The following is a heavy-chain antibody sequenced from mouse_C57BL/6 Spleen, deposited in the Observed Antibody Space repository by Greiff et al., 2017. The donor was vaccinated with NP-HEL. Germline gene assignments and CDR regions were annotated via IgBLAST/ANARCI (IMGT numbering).Heavy chain of an antibody. V-gene: IGHV5-9*01. CDR1: GFTFSSYT. Sequence: DVKLVESGGGLVKPGGSLKLSCAASGFTFSSYTMSWVRQTPEKRLEWVATISGGGGNTYYPDSVKGRFTISRDNAKNTLYLQMSSLRSEDTALYYCARHLDRYYFDYWGQGTTLTVSS. CDR3: ARHLDRYYFDY. CDR2: ISGGGGNT. J-gene: IGHJ2*01.